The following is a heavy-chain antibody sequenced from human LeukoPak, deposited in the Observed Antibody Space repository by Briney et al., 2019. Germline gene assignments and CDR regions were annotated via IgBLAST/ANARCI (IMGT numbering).Heavy chain of an antibody. J-gene: IGHJ4*02. V-gene: IGHV3-72*01. Sequence: GGSLRLSCAASGFTFSDHYMDWVRQAPGKGLEWVGRARNKANSHTTEYAASVKGRFTISSDDSKTSLYLQMNSLKTEDTAVYYCARGPTGSYSNFDYWGQGTLVTVSS. CDR2: ARNKANSHTT. CDR3: ARGPTGSYSNFDY. D-gene: IGHD1-26*01. CDR1: GFTFSDHY.